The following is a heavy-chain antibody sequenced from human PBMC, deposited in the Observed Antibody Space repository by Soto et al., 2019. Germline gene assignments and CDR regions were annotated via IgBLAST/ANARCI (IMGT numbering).Heavy chain of an antibody. D-gene: IGHD6-13*01. CDR3: ARGEELAQFDY. CDR1: GFTFSSYS. J-gene: IGHJ4*02. Sequence: EVQVVEAGGGLVKPGGSLRLSCAASGFTFSSYSMNWVRQAPGKGLEWVSSSSSRSSNIYYADSVKGRFTVSRDRAKNSLYLQMNSLRAEDTAVYYCARGEELAQFDYWGQGILVTVSS. CDR2: SSSRSSNI. V-gene: IGHV3-21*06.